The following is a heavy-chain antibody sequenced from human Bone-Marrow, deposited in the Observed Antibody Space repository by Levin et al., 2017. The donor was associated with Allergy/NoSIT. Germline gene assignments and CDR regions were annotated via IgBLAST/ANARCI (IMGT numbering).Heavy chain of an antibody. CDR2: IKDDGTEK. J-gene: IGHJ4*02. D-gene: IGHD2-2*01. Sequence: GESLKISCATSGFAFSSFWMGWVRQVPGKGLEWVANIKDDGTEKYYVDSVRGRFSISRDNALNSLYLQMSSLRAEDTAVYYCAGGYCSLTSCPLGHWGQGTLITVSS. V-gene: IGHV3-7*01. CDR3: AGGYCSLTSCPLGH. CDR1: GFAFSSFW.